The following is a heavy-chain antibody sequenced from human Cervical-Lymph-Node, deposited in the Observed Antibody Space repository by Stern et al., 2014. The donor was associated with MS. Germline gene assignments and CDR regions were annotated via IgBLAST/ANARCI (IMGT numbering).Heavy chain of an antibody. D-gene: IGHD1-14*01. J-gene: IGHJ4*02. V-gene: IGHV5-51*01. CDR2: IYPGDFEP. CDR3: ARQTTAWASDV. CDR1: GFKFSIYW. Sequence: EVQLVESGAELIRPGESLKISCKGSGFKFSIYWIAWVRQMPGKGLEWMGTIYPGDFEPRYSPSFQGQVPMSADKSTSTAYLQWSSLNASDTAMYFCARQTTAWASDVWGQGTLVTVSS.